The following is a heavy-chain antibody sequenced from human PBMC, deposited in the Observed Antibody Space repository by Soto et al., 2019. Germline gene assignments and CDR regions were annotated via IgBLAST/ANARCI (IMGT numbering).Heavy chain of an antibody. CDR2: IYWDDSK. D-gene: IGHD4-17*01. J-gene: IGHJ4*02. CDR3: AKKGGGDYILGY. CDR1: GFSLSTNGVG. Sequence: KESGPTLVKPPQTLTLTCTFSGFSLSTNGVGVGWIRQPPGKALEWLALIYWDDSKEYSPSLKSRLTITKDTSRNQVVLTMTNMDPVDTATYYCAKKGGGDYILGYWGQGTLVTVSS. V-gene: IGHV2-5*02.